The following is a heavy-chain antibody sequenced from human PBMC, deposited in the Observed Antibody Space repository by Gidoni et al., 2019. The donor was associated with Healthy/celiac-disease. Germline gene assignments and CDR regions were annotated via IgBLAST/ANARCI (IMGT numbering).Heavy chain of an antibody. Sequence: EVQLVESGGGLVPPGGSLRLSCSASGFTFSSYAMHWVRQAPGKGLEYVSAISSNGGSTYYADSVKGRFTISRDNSKNTLYLQMSSLRAEDTAVYYCVKASGDYVYYYYYMDVWGKGTTVTVSS. V-gene: IGHV3-64D*09. CDR1: GFTFSSYA. J-gene: IGHJ6*03. CDR2: ISSNGGST. CDR3: VKASGDYVYYYYYMDV. D-gene: IGHD4-17*01.